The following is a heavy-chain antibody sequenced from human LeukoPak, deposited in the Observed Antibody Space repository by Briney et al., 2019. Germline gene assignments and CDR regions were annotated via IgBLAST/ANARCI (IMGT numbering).Heavy chain of an antibody. CDR3: AKDRGIVGATTFAY. CDR2: ISGSGGST. CDR1: GFTFSSYA. J-gene: IGHJ4*02. D-gene: IGHD1-26*01. Sequence: GSLRLSCAASGFTFSSYAMSWVRQAPGKGLEWVSAISGSGGSTYYADSVKGRFTISRDNSKNTLYLQVNSLRAEDTAVYYCAKDRGIVGATTFAYWGQGTLVTVSS. V-gene: IGHV3-23*01.